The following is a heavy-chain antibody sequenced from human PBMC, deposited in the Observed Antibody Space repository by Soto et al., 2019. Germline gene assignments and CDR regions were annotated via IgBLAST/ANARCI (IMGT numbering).Heavy chain of an antibody. J-gene: IGHJ4*02. D-gene: IGHD6-13*01. CDR2: ISDSGAT. V-gene: IGHV3-23*01. CDR3: AKGSAAARPYYFDY. CDR1: GFTFNNYA. Sequence: GGSLRLSCAASGFTFNNYAMSWVRQAPGKGLEWVSTISDSGATYYADSVKGRFTISRDNSKNTLYLQMSSLRAEDTAVYYCAKGSAAARPYYFDYWGQGALVTVSS.